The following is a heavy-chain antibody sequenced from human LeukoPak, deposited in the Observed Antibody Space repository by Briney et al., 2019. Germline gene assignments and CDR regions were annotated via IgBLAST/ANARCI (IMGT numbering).Heavy chain of an antibody. Sequence: PGGSLRLSCAASGFTFGTYWMNWVRQAPGKGLEWVANIKQDGSEKYYVDSVKGRFTISRDNAKNSLYLQMNSLRAEDTAVYYCARDHYSSGYAFDIWGQGTMVTVSS. CDR3: ARDHYSSGYAFDI. J-gene: IGHJ3*02. CDR2: IKQDGSEK. D-gene: IGHD6-19*01. CDR1: GFTFGTYW. V-gene: IGHV3-7*03.